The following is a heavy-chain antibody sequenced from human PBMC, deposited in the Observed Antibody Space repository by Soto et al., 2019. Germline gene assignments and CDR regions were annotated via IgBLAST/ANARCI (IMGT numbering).Heavy chain of an antibody. J-gene: IGHJ4*02. CDR2: IFPTGNT. Sequence: QVQLQESGPGLVKPSETLSLTCTVASASLSNYYWRWIRQPAGKGLDWIGRIFPTGNTDYKPSLRSRVTMSVDTSQNPFSLKLNSVTAADTAVYYCARGSLGPDYWGPGTLVTVSS. CDR3: ARGSLGPDY. CDR1: SASLSNYY. D-gene: IGHD1-26*01. V-gene: IGHV4-4*07.